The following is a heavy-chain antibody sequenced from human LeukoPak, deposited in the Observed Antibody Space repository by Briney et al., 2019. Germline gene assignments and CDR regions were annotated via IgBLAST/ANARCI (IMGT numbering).Heavy chain of an antibody. CDR1: GFTFSSYS. D-gene: IGHD3-22*01. CDR3: ARDHSYYDKGSRI. V-gene: IGHV3-21*01. J-gene: IGHJ3*02. Sequence: GGSLRLSCAASGFTFSSYSMNWVRQAPGKGLGWVSSISSSSSYIYYADSVKGRFTISRDNAKNSLYLQMNSLRAEDTAVYYCARDHSYYDKGSRIWGQGTMVTVSS. CDR2: ISSSSSYI.